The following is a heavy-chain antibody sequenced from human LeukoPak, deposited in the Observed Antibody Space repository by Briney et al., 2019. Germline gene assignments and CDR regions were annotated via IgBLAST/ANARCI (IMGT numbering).Heavy chain of an antibody. CDR1: GGSFSGYY. CDR2: INHSGST. Sequence: SETLSLTCAVYGGSFSGYYWSWIRQPPGKGLEWIGGINHSGSTNYNPSLTSRVTISVDTSKNQFSLKLSSVTAADTAVYYCARRESGYCSSTSCYYAGKRRYNWFDHWGQGTLVTVSS. CDR3: ARRESGYCSSTSCYYAGKRRYNWFDH. V-gene: IGHV4-34*01. D-gene: IGHD2-2*01. J-gene: IGHJ5*02.